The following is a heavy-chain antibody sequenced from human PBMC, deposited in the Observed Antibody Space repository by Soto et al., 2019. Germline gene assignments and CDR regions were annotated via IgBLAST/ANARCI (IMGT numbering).Heavy chain of an antibody. Sequence: GESLKISCKGSGYSFTSYWISWVRQMPGKGLEWMGRIDPSDSYTNYSPSFQGHVTISADKSISTAYLQWSSLKASDTAMYYCAGLVYGGNSNGYYYGMDVWGQGTTVTVSS. D-gene: IGHD2-21*02. CDR3: AGLVYGGNSNGYYYGMDV. CDR1: GYSFTSYW. J-gene: IGHJ6*02. V-gene: IGHV5-10-1*01. CDR2: IDPSDSYT.